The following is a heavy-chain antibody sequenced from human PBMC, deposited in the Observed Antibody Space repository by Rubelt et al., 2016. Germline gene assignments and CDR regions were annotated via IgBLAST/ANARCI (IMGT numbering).Heavy chain of an antibody. Sequence: QLQLQESGPGLVKPSETLSLTCTVSGGSISSSSYYWGWIRQPPGKGLEWIGSIYYSGSTYYNPSLKGRVTISVDTSKNQFSLKLSSVTAADTAVYYCARVSGYSYGSTGVNWFDPWGQGTLVTVSS. V-gene: IGHV4-39*01. D-gene: IGHD5-18*01. J-gene: IGHJ5*02. CDR1: GGSISSSSYY. CDR3: ARVSGYSYGSTGVNWFDP. CDR2: IYYSGST.